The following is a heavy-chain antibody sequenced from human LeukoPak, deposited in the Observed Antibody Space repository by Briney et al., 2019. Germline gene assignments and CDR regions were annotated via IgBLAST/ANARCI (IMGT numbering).Heavy chain of an antibody. V-gene: IGHV3-66*02. D-gene: IGHD6-13*01. J-gene: IGHJ4*02. CDR1: GFTFSSYS. Sequence: GGSLRLSCAASGFTFSSYSMSWVRQAPGKGLEWVSVIYSGGSTYYADSVKGRFTISRDNSKNTLYLQMNSLRAEDTAVYFRARLGYSSSWYPDSWGQGTLVTVSS. CDR2: IYSGGST. CDR3: ARLGYSSSWYPDS.